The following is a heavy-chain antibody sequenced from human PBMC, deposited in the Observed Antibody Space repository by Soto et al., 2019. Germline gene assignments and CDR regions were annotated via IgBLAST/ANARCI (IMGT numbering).Heavy chain of an antibody. CDR3: AREKDFWSGSYYYYGMDV. CDR2: IWYDGSNK. D-gene: IGHD3-3*01. Sequence: PGGSLRLSCAASGFTFSSYGMHWVRQAPGKGLEWVAVIWYDGSNKYYADSVKGRFTISRDNSKNTLYLQMNSLRAEDTAVYYCAREKDFWSGSYYYYGMDVWGQGTTVTVSS. V-gene: IGHV3-33*01. J-gene: IGHJ6*02. CDR1: GFTFSSYG.